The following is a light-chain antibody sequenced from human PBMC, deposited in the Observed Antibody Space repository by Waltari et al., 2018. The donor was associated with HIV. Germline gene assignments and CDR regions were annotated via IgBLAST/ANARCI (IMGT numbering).Light chain of an antibody. CDR1: SSNLGSNY. V-gene: IGLV1-47*01. CDR2: RNN. CDR3: AVWDDSLSVV. J-gene: IGLJ2*01. Sequence: QSLLTQPPSASGTPGQRVTISCSGSSSNLGSNYVYWYHQLTGTAPKLLIYRNNQRPSGVPDRFSGSKSGTSASLAISGLRSEDEADYYCAVWDDSLSVVFGGGTKLTVL.